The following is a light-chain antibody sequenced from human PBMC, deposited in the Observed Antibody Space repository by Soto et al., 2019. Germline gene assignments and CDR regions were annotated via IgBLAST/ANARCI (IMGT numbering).Light chain of an antibody. Sequence: EVVMTQSPATLSVSPGERATLSFRASQSVSSNLAWYQHKPGQAPRLLIYGTSNRAAGVPARFSGSGSGTEFTLTISSLQSEDFAVYYCQQYNNWPPEGTFGQGTKLEIK. J-gene: IGKJ2*01. CDR2: GTS. CDR3: QQYNNWPPEGT. CDR1: QSVSSN. V-gene: IGKV3-15*01.